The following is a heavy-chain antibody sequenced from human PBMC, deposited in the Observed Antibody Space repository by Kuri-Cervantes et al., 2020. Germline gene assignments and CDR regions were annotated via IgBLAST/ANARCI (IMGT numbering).Heavy chain of an antibody. J-gene: IGHJ2*01. V-gene: IGHV1-69*13. D-gene: IGHD6-13*01. CDR3: SRVPIAAAVNYWYFDL. CDR2: IIPIFGTA. Sequence: SVKVSCKASGGTFSSYAISWVRQAPGQGLEWMGGIIPIFGTANYAQKFQGRVTITADESTSTAYMELSSLRSEDTAVYYCSRVPIAAAVNYWYFDLWGRGTLVTVSS. CDR1: GGTFSSYA.